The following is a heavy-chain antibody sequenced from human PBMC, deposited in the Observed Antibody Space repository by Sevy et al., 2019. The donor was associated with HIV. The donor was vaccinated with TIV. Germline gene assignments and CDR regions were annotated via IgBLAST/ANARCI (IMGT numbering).Heavy chain of an antibody. CDR3: ARVPRYDEPYYFDY. J-gene: IGHJ4*02. CDR1: GFIVTSHY. D-gene: IGHD3-3*01. CDR2: IYTGGGT. V-gene: IGHV3-53*01. Sequence: GGSLRLSCAASGFIVTSHYMAWVRQAPGKGLEWVSSIYTGGGTYYADSVKGRFTISRDNSKNTLYLQMNSLCAEDTAFYYCARVPRYDEPYYFDYWGQGALVTVSS.